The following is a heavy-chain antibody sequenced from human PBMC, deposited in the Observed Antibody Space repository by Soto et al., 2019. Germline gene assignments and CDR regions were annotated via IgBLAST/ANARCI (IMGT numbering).Heavy chain of an antibody. J-gene: IGHJ3*01. Sequence: PSETLSLTCTVSGGSISSSNYYWGWIRQPPGKGLDWIGSIYYSGRTYYTPSLKSRVTMSVDTSTNQFSLRLSSVTAADTAVYYCARTLALVWFGELLLNDAFDLWGQGTMVTVSS. D-gene: IGHD3-10*01. CDR1: GGSISSSNYY. V-gene: IGHV4-39*01. CDR3: ARTLALVWFGELLLNDAFDL. CDR2: IYYSGRT.